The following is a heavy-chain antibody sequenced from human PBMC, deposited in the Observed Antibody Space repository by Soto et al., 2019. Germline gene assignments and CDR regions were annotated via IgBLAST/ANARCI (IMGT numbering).Heavy chain of an antibody. J-gene: IGHJ3*02. CDR1: GGSISSSSYY. D-gene: IGHD4-17*01. V-gene: IGHV4-39*01. Sequence: QLQLQESGPGLVKPSETLSLTCTVSGGSISSSSYYWGWIRQPPGKGLEWIGSIYYSGSTYYNPSLKSRVTISVDTSKNQFPLKLSSVTAADTAVYYCARHYYGDFFPWVAFDIWGQGTMVTVSS. CDR2: IYYSGST. CDR3: ARHYYGDFFPWVAFDI.